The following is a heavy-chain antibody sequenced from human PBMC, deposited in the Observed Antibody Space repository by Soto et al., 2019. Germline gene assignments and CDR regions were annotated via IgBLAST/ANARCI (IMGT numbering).Heavy chain of an antibody. CDR2: ISGSGGST. V-gene: IGHV3-23*01. CDR3: AKEYCSGGSCYSSSRNWFDP. Sequence: GGSLRLSWAASGCTCSSYAMSWVRQAPGKGLERVSAISGSGGSTYYADSGKGRFTISRDNSKNTLYLQMNSLRAEDTAVYYCAKEYCSGGSCYSSSRNWFDPWGQGTLVTVSS. J-gene: IGHJ5*02. D-gene: IGHD2-15*01. CDR1: GCTCSSYA.